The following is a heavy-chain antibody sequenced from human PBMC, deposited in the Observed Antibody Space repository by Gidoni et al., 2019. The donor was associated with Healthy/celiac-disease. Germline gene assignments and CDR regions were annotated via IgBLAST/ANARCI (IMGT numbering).Heavy chain of an antibody. Sequence: VQLVESGGGLVQPGRSLRLSCAASGFTFDDYAMHWVRQAPGKGLEWVSGISWNSGSIGYADSVKGRFTISRDNAKNSLYLQMNSLRAEDTALYYCAKGAYCGGDCYSEYYFDYWGQGTLVTVSS. CDR3: AKGAYCGGDCYSEYYFDY. V-gene: IGHV3-9*01. D-gene: IGHD2-21*02. J-gene: IGHJ4*02. CDR1: GFTFDDYA. CDR2: ISWNSGSI.